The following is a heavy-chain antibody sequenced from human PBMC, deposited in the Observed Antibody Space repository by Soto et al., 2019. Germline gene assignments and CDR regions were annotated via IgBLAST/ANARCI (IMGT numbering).Heavy chain of an antibody. CDR1: GFTFDDYA. D-gene: IGHD3-3*01. CDR3: AKDIGAPFDI. J-gene: IGHJ3*02. CDR2: ISWNSGSI. Sequence: EVQLVESGGGLVQPGRSLRLSCAASGFTFDDYAMHGVRQAPGKGLEWVSGISWNSGSIGYADSVKGRFTISRDNAKNSLYLQMNSLRAEDTALYYCAKDIGAPFDIWGQGTMVTVSS. V-gene: IGHV3-9*01.